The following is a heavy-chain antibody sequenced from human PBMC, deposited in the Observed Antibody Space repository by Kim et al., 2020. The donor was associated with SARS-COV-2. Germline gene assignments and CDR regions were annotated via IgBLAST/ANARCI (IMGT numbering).Heavy chain of an antibody. V-gene: IGHV3-11*06. CDR2: ISSSSSYT. CDR3: ARDSREGGSYCDY. CDR1: GFTFSDYY. Sequence: GGSLRLSCAASGFTFSDYYMSWIRQAPGKGLEWVSYISSSSSYTNYADSVKGRFTISRDNAKNSLYLQMNSLRAEDTAVYYCARDSREGGSYCDYWGQGTLVTVSS. J-gene: IGHJ4*02. D-gene: IGHD1-26*01.